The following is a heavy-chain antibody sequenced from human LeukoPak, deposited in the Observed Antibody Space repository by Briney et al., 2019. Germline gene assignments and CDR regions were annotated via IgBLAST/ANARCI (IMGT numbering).Heavy chain of an antibody. V-gene: IGHV4-39*01. D-gene: IGHD5-18*01. Sequence: PSETLSLTCTVSGDSLNSNSYYWGWIRQPPGKGLEWIGSIYYSGSTYYNPSLKSRVTISVDTSKNQFSLKLSSVTAADTAMYYCARHPPLYTAIPFDYWGQGTLVTVSS. CDR3: ARHPPLYTAIPFDY. J-gene: IGHJ4*02. CDR2: IYYSGST. CDR1: GDSLNSNSYY.